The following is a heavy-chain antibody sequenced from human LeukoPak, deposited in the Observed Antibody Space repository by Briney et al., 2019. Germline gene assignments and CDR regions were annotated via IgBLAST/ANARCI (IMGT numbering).Heavy chain of an antibody. D-gene: IGHD2-15*01. CDR2: ISAYNGNT. V-gene: IGHV1-18*01. J-gene: IGHJ5*02. CDR1: GYTFTSYG. Sequence: ASVKVSCKASGYTFTSYGISWVRQAPGQGLEWMGWISAYNGNTNYAQKLQGRVTMTTDTSTSTAYMELRSLRSDDTAVYYCARLKVYVVAATRWFDPWGQGTLVTVSS. CDR3: ARLKVYVVAATRWFDP.